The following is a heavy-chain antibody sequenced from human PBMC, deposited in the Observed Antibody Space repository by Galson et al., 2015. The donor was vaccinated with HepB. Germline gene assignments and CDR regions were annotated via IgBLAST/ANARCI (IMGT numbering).Heavy chain of an antibody. CDR2: IIPIFGTA. J-gene: IGHJ6*03. D-gene: IGHD6-6*01. V-gene: IGHV1-69*13. Sequence: SVKVSCKASGGTFSSYAISWVRQAPGQGLEWMGGIIPIFGTANYAQKFQGRVTITADESTSTAYMELSSLRSEDTAVYYCARDRAYSSSSVFYYYYYYYMDVWGKGTTVTVSS. CDR1: GGTFSSYA. CDR3: ARDRAYSSSSVFYYYYYYYMDV.